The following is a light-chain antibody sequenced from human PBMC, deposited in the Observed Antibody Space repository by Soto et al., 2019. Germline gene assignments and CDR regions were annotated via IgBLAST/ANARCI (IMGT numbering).Light chain of an antibody. CDR3: QQRSNWPVT. J-gene: IGKJ5*01. Sequence: EIVLTQSPATLSLSPGERATLSCRASQSVSRYLAWYQQKPGQAPRLLIYDASSRATGIPARFSGSGSVTDFTLTISSLEPEDFAVYYCQQRSNWPVTFGQGTRLEIK. CDR1: QSVSRY. CDR2: DAS. V-gene: IGKV3-11*01.